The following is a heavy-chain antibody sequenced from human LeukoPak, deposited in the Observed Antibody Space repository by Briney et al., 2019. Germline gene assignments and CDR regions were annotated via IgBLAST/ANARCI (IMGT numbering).Heavy chain of an antibody. CDR2: ISTSTWTM. D-gene: IGHD7-27*01. CDR1: GFTFSTIS. V-gene: IGHV3-48*01. CDR3: VGDTPMVTGGAFDI. Sequence: GGSLRLSCVASGFTFSTISMNWVRQAPGRGLEWISYISTSTWTMYYTDSVKGRFSVSRDNARNSLYLQMNSLRVEDTAAYYCVGDTPMVTGGAFDIWGQGTVVTVSS. J-gene: IGHJ3*02.